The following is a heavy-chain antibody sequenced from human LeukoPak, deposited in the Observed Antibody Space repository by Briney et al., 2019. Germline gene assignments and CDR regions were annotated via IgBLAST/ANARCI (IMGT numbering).Heavy chain of an antibody. CDR3: ARGGSGWWPGCFDL. D-gene: IGHD6-19*01. J-gene: IGHJ2*01. V-gene: IGHV4-59*12. CDR1: GGSISSYY. CDR2: IYYSGST. Sequence: SETLSLTCTVSGGSISSYYWSWIRQPPGKGLEWIGCIYYSGSTNYNPSLKSRVTISVDTSKNQFSLKLSSVTAADTAVYYCARGGSGWWPGCFDLWGRGTLATVSS.